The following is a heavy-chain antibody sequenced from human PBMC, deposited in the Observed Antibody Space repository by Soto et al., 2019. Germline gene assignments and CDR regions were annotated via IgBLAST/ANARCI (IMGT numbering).Heavy chain of an antibody. CDR3: ASRTPGYCSGGSCLDY. V-gene: IGHV3-66*01. CDR1: GFSVSSNY. J-gene: IGHJ4*02. CDR2: IYSGGST. D-gene: IGHD2-15*01. Sequence: PGGSLRLSCSASGFSVSSNYMSWVRQAPGKGLECVSVIYSGGSTYYADSVKGRFTISRDNSKNTLYLQMNSLRAEDTAVYYCASRTPGYCSGGSCLDYWGQGTLVTVSS.